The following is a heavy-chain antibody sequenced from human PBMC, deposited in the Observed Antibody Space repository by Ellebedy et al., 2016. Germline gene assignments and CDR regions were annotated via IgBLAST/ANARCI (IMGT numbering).Heavy chain of an antibody. Sequence: SETLSLXXAVSGWSFSGHYWSWIRQTPGKGLEWIGEINHSGSTNYNPSLKSRVTISVDTSKNQFSLKLSSVTAADTAVYYCARGITIFGVAPRRVWFNPWGQGTLVTVSS. CDR1: GWSFSGHY. V-gene: IGHV4-34*01. J-gene: IGHJ5*02. D-gene: IGHD3-3*01. CDR2: INHSGST. CDR3: ARGITIFGVAPRRVWFNP.